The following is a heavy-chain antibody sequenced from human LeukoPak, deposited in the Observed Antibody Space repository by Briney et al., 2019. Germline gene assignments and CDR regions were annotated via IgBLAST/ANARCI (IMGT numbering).Heavy chain of an antibody. V-gene: IGHV3-33*06. J-gene: IGHJ4*02. CDR3: AKVLWTGGGYSYGLDY. Sequence: PGGSLSLSCAASGFTFSSYGMRWVRQAPGKGLEWVAVIRYDGSNKYYADSVKGRFTISRDNSKNTLYLQMNSLRAEDTAVYYCAKVLWTGGGYSYGLDYWGQGTLVTVSS. D-gene: IGHD5-18*01. CDR2: IRYDGSNK. CDR1: GFTFSSYG.